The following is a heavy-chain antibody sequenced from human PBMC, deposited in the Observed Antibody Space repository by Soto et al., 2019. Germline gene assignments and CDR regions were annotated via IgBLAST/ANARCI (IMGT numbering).Heavy chain of an antibody. CDR3: ARDLRSTSDFWSGYRDAFDI. CDR1: GYTFTSYY. Sequence: ASVEVSCKASGYTFTSYYIHWVRQAPGQGLEWMGIINPSGGSTSYAQKFQGRVTMTRDTSTSTVYMELSSLRSEDTAVYYCARDLRSTSDFWSGYRDAFDIWGQGTMVTVSS. J-gene: IGHJ3*02. D-gene: IGHD3-3*01. CDR2: INPSGGST. V-gene: IGHV1-46*01.